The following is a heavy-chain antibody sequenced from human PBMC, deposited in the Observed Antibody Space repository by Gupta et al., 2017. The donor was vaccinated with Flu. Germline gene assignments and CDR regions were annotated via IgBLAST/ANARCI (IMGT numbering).Heavy chain of an antibody. Sequence: HWVRQAPGKWLEWGAVIWYDGNIQYYADSVKGRITISRDNSKSTLFLQMSSRRVEDTALYYCARDGRSKSVEEEKYFFDNWGQGTLVTVSS. CDR2: IWYDGNIQ. J-gene: IGHJ4*02. V-gene: IGHV3-33*01. CDR3: ARDGRSKSVEEEKYFFDN.